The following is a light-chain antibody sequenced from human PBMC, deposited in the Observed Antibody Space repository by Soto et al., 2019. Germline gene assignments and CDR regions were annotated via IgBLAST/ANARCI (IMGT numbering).Light chain of an antibody. CDR1: SGHSNYA. J-gene: IGLJ3*02. CDR2: LNSDGSH. CDR3: QTWGTGTPWV. Sequence: QPVLTQSPSASASLGASVKLTCTLSSGHSNYAIAWHQQQPEKGPRYLMKLNSDGSHSKGDGIPDRFSGSSSGAERYLTISGLQSEDEADYYCQTWGTGTPWVFGGGTKPALL. V-gene: IGLV4-69*01.